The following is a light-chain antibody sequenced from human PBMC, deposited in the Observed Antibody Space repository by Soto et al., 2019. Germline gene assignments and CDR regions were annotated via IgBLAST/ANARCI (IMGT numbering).Light chain of an antibody. Sequence: DVVTQYPLSLSVTLGQAASISCRSSQSLVYSDGRTYLNWFHQRPGQSPRRLIYLASNLDPGVPHRFSGSGAGTDFTLKISRVEAEDVVIYYCMHGTLWPFSFGPGTSVDI. CDR2: LAS. CDR3: MHGTLWPFS. V-gene: IGKV2-30*01. J-gene: IGKJ3*01. CDR1: QSLVYSDGRTY.